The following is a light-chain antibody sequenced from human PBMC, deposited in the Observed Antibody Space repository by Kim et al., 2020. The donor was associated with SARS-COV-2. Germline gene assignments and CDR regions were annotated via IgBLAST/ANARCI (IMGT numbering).Light chain of an antibody. CDR1: SSDVGGYNY. Sequence: QSALTQPRSVSESPGQSVTISCTGTSSDVGGYNYVSWYQQHPGKAPKLMIYDVSKRPSGVPDRFSGSKSGNTASLTISGLQADDEADYYCCSYAGTYTVFGGGTQLTVL. J-gene: IGLJ2*01. CDR3: CSYAGTYTV. CDR2: DVS. V-gene: IGLV2-11*01.